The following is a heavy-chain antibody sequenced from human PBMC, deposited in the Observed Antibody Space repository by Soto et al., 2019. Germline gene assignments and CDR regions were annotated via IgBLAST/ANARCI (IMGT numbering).Heavy chain of an antibody. D-gene: IGHD3-10*01. CDR2: ISSSSSYI. J-gene: IGHJ6*02. Sequence: GGSPRLSCAASGFTFSSYSMNWVRQAPGKGLEWVSSISSSSSYIYYADSVKGRFTISRDNAKNSLYLQMNSLRAEDTAVYYCARGSVHYYGMDVWGQGTTVTVSS. CDR3: ARGSVHYYGMDV. CDR1: GFTFSSYS. V-gene: IGHV3-21*01.